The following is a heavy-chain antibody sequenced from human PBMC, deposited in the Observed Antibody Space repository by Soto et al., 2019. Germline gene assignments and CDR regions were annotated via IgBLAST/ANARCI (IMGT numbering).Heavy chain of an antibody. CDR1: GFTFSSYG. D-gene: IGHD4-17*01. Sequence: QVQLVESGGGVVQPGRSLRLSCAASGFTFSSYGMHWVRQAPGKGLEWVAVISYDGSNKYYADSVKGRFTISRDNSKNTLYLQMNSLRAEDTAVYYCAKLPTTTVTTAYWGQGTLVTVSS. CDR3: AKLPTTTVTTAY. J-gene: IGHJ4*02. CDR2: ISYDGSNK. V-gene: IGHV3-30*18.